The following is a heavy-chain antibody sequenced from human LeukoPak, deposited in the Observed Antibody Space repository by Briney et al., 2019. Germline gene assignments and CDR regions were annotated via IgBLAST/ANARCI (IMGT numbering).Heavy chain of an antibody. CDR1: GYTFTGYY. CDR3: ARRVVVPAAPYYFDY. Sequence: ASVKVSCKASGYTFTGYYMHWVRQAPGQGLEWMGRINPNSGGTNYAQKFQGRVTMTRDTSISTAYMELSRLRSDDTAVYYCARRVVVPAAPYYFDYWGQGTLVTVSS. D-gene: IGHD2-2*01. J-gene: IGHJ4*02. V-gene: IGHV1-2*06. CDR2: INPNSGGT.